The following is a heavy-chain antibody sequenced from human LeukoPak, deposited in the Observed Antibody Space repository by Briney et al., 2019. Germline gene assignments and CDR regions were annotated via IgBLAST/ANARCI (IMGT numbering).Heavy chain of an antibody. CDR1: GFTFSSYG. CDR2: IWYDGSNK. J-gene: IGHJ4*02. V-gene: IGHV3-33*01. Sequence: GGSLRLSCAASGFTFSSYGMHWVRQAPGKGLKWVAVIWYDGSNKYYADSVKGRFTISRDNSKNTLYLQMNSLRAEDTAVYYCARDARSGSYYSILAYWGQGILVTVSS. D-gene: IGHD1-26*01. CDR3: ARDARSGSYYSILAY.